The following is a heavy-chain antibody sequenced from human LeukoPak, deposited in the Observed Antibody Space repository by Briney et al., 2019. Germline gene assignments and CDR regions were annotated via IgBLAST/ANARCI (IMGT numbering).Heavy chain of an antibody. V-gene: IGHV3-21*01. CDR2: ISSSSSYI. J-gene: IGHJ4*02. CDR3: ARGGRGVGITMVRGAPYYFDY. CDR1: GFTFSSYS. D-gene: IGHD3-10*01. Sequence: PGGSLRLSCAASGFTFSSYSMNWVRQAPGKGLEWVSSISSSSSYIYYADSVKGRFTISRDNAKNSLYLQMNSLRAEDTAVYYCARGGRGVGITMVRGAPYYFDYWGQGTLVTLSS.